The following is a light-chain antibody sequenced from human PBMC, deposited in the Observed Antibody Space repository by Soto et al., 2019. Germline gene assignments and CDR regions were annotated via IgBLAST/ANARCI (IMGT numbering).Light chain of an antibody. CDR1: QGIGSW. Sequence: IEMTQTPASVSTSVGDRVTVTCRASQGIGSWLAWYQKKPGKAPILLIYAASSLQSGVPSRFSGSGSGTDFTLTISSLQPEDCAIYFCQQANSFPITVGQGTRLDIK. V-gene: IGKV1-12*01. CDR3: QQANSFPIT. CDR2: AAS. J-gene: IGKJ5*01.